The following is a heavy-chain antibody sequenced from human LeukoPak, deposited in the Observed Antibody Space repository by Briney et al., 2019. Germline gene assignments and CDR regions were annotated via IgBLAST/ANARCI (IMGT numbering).Heavy chain of an antibody. CDR2: IYISGSA. CDR3: ASYGGGYSRRAFDI. CDR1: GGSISSYY. Sequence: NTSETLSLTCTVSGGSISSYYWSWMRQPAGRGLEWIGRIYISGSANYNPSLKSRVTMSVDTSKNQLSLKLSSVTAADTAVYYCASYGGGYSRRAFDIWGQGTMVTVSS. D-gene: IGHD5-12*01. V-gene: IGHV4-4*07. J-gene: IGHJ3*02.